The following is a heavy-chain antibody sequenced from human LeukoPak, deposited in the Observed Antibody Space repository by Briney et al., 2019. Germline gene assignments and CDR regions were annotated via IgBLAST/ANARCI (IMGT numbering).Heavy chain of an antibody. CDR1: GNYW. CDR2: IDSDGSWA. J-gene: IGHJ4*02. V-gene: IGHV3-74*01. D-gene: IGHD2/OR15-2a*01. CDR3: VSFYETY. Sequence: GGSLRLSCAASGNYWMHWVRQAPGKGLVWVSHIDSDGSWASCADSVKGRFTISKDNAKNTVYLQMNSLRAEDTAVYYCVSFYETYWGRGTLVTVSS.